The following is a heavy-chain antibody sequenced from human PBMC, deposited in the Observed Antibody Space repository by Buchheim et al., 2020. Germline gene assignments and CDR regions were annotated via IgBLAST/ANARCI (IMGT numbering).Heavy chain of an antibody. D-gene: IGHD6-19*01. CDR2: INPSGGST. CDR3: ARDTRGIAVAGTQGFDP. CDR1: GYTFTSYY. V-gene: IGHV1-46*01. J-gene: IGHJ5*02. Sequence: QVQLVQSGAEVKKPGASVKVSCKASGYTFTSYYMHWVRQAPGQGLEWMGIINPSGGSTSYAQEFQGRVTMTRDTSTSTVYMELSSLRSEDTAVYYCARDTRGIAVAGTQGFDPWGQGTL.